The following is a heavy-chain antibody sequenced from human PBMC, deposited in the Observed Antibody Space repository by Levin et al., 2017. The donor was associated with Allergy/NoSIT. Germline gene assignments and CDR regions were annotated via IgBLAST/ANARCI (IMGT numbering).Heavy chain of an antibody. CDR2: ICSSGGT. CDR3: ARDLSGYDF. CDR1: AGSISGFC. J-gene: IGHJ4*02. D-gene: IGHD5-12*01. V-gene: IGHV4-59*01. Sequence: ESLKISCSVSAGSISGFCWSWIRQPPGKRPEWIGYICSSGGTNYNPSLRSRVTMSVDTSKKQFSLRLTSVSAADTAVYYCARDLSGYDFWGQGILVTVSS.